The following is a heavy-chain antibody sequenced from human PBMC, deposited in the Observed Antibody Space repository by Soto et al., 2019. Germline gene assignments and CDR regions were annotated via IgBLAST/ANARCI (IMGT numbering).Heavy chain of an antibody. CDR3: ARDGDWHLDY. V-gene: IGHV4-34*01. Sequence: QVQLQQWGAGLLKPSETLSLTCAVYGGSFSGYYWSWIRQPPGKGLEWFGEINHSGSTNYNPSLQXXVXSXADTSKNQFSPKLSSVTAADTAVYYWARDGDWHLDYWGQGTLVTVSS. J-gene: IGHJ4*02. CDR2: INHSGST. CDR1: GGSFSGYY. D-gene: IGHD3-10*01.